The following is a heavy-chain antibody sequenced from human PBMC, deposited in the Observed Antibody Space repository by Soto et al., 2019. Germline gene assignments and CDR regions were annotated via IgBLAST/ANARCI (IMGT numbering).Heavy chain of an antibody. CDR3: ARHPGVVWNYVDY. Sequence: GESLKISCKCSGYSFTSYWISWVRQMPGKGLEWMGRIDPSDSYTNYSPSFQGHVTISADKSISTAYLQWSSLKASDTAMYYCARHPGVVWNYVDYWGQGTLVTVSS. CDR2: IDPSDSYT. CDR1: GYSFTSYW. D-gene: IGHD2-15*01. J-gene: IGHJ4*02. V-gene: IGHV5-10-1*01.